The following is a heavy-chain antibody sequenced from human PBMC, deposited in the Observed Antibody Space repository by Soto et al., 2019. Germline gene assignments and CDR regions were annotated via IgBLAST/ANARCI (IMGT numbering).Heavy chain of an antibody. V-gene: IGHV3-48*03. CDR3: ASSYADDAFDI. J-gene: IGHJ3*02. D-gene: IGHD4-17*01. CDR1: GFTFSSYW. CDR2: ISSSGSTI. Sequence: LRLSCAASGFTFSSYWMHWVRQAPGKGLEWVSYISSSGSTIYYADSVKGRFTISRDNAKNSLYLQMNSLRAEDTAVYYCASSYADDAFDIWGQGXMVTVS.